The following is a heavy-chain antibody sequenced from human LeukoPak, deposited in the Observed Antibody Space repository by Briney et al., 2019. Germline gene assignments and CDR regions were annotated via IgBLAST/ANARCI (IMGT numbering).Heavy chain of an antibody. CDR3: ARDGGSRGSYPDY. D-gene: IGHD3-16*02. Sequence: GASVKVSCKASGYTFTSYAMNWVRQAPGQRLEWMGWINAGNGNTKYSQEFQGRVTITRDTSASTAYMELSSLRSEDMAVYYCARDGGSRGSYPDYWGQGTLVTVSS. V-gene: IGHV1-3*03. J-gene: IGHJ4*02. CDR2: INAGNGNT. CDR1: GYTFTSYA.